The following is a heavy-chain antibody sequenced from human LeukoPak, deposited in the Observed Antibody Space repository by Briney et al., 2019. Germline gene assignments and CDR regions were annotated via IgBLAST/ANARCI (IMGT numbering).Heavy chain of an antibody. CDR3: ATGFFYYYYMDV. D-gene: IGHD1-14*01. Sequence: PGGSLRLSCAASGFTFSSYGMHWVRQAPGKGLVWVSRIKSDGSSTNYADSVQGRFTISRDNAKSTLYLQMNSLRPEDTAVYYCATGFFYYYYMDVWGKGTTVTISS. V-gene: IGHV3-74*01. CDR2: IKSDGSST. CDR1: GFTFSSYG. J-gene: IGHJ6*03.